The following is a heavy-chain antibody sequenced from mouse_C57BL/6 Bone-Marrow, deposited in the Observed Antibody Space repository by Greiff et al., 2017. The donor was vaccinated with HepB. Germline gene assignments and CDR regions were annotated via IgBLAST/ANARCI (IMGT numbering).Heavy chain of an antibody. D-gene: IGHD2-3*01. Sequence: QVTLKESGPGILQSSQTLSLTCSFSGFSLSTSGMGVSWIRQPSGKGLEWLAHIYWDDDKRYNPSLKSRLTISNDTSRNQMFLKITSVDTADTATYYCARDGYYPYFDYWGQGTTLTVSS. CDR2: IYWDDDK. V-gene: IGHV8-12*01. J-gene: IGHJ2*01. CDR3: ARDGYYPYFDY. CDR1: GFSLSTSGMG.